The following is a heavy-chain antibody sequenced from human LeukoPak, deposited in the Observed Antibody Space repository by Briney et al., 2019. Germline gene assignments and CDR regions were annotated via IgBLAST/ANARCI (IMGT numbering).Heavy chain of an antibody. Sequence: GGSLRLSCAASEFTFSTYGMNWVRQAPGKGLEWVSYISGSSSAINYADSVKGRFTISRDNAKNSLYLQMNSLRAGDTAVYYCATYSGYDRIFDYWGQGTLVTVSS. D-gene: IGHD5-12*01. CDR1: EFTFSTYG. V-gene: IGHV3-48*01. CDR3: ATYSGYDRIFDY. J-gene: IGHJ4*02. CDR2: ISGSSSAI.